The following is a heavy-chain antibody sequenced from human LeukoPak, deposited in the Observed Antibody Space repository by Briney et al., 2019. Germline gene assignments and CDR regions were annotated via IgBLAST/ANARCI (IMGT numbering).Heavy chain of an antibody. V-gene: IGHV3-48*03. D-gene: IGHD5-18*01. J-gene: IGHJ4*02. CDR2: ISSSGSTI. Sequence: GGSLRLSCVASRFTFSNYAMNWVRQAPGKGLEWVSYISSSGSTIYYADSVKGRFTISRDNAKNSLYLQMNSLRAEDTAVYYCCGSVLYSSYYFDYWGQGTLVTVSS. CDR3: CGSVLYSSYYFDY. CDR1: RFTFSNYA.